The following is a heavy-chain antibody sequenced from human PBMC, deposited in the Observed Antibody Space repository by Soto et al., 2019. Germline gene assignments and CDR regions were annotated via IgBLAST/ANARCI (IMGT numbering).Heavy chain of an antibody. CDR1: GFTFTDYY. Sequence: GGSQRLSCAASGFTFTDYYMSWVRQAPGKGLEWLSYISQTGTYTNYVDSVRGRFTISRDNAKNSLYLQLSSLRAEDTAVYYCTSAERGNGGTRIWGQGTLVTVSS. CDR3: TSAERGNGGTRI. V-gene: IGHV3-11*06. CDR2: ISQTGTYT. D-gene: IGHD1-1*01. J-gene: IGHJ4*02.